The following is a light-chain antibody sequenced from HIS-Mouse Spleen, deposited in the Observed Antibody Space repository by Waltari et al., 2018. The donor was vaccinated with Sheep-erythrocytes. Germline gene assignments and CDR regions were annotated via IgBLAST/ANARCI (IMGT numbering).Light chain of an antibody. CDR3: GSYAGSNNWV. CDR1: SSDVGGYNY. Sequence: QSALTQPPSASGSPGQSVTISCTGTSSDVGGYNYVSWYQQHPGKAPKLMIYEVSKRPSGVPDRFSGLQAEDEADYYCGSYAGSNNWVFGGGTKLTVL. V-gene: IGLV2-8*01. J-gene: IGLJ3*02. CDR2: EVS.